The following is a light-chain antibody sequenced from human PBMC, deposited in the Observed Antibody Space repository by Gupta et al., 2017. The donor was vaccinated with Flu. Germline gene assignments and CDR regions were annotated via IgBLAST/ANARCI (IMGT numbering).Light chain of an antibody. J-gene: IGLJ2*01. CDR1: TNDVGGYNY. Sequence: QSALPQPASVSGSPGQSLTISCTGTTNDVGGYNYVSWYQQTPGKAPKLIIYEVTNRRSGVPYRFSASKSATTASLTIPGLQGEDEADYYCNSEAGTNTPVVFGGGTKLTVL. V-gene: IGLV2-14*01. CDR2: EVT. CDR3: NSEAGTNTPVV.